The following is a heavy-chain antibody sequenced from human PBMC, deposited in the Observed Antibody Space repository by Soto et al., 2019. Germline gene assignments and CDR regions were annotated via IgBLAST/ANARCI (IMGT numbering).Heavy chain of an antibody. V-gene: IGHV4-59*01. CDR1: GGSISSYY. CDR2: IYYSGST. J-gene: IGHJ5*02. Sequence: PSETLSLTCTVSGGSISSYYWSWIRQPPGKGLEWIGYIYYSGSTNYNPSLKSRVTISVDTSKNQFSLKLSSVTAADTAVYYCAWNNYYGSGSYYNEFNWFDPWGQGTLVTVSS. D-gene: IGHD3-10*01. CDR3: AWNNYYGSGSYYNEFNWFDP.